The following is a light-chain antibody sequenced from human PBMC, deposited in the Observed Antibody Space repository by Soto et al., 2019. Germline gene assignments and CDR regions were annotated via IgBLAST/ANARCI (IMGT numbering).Light chain of an antibody. J-gene: IGKJ2*01. CDR3: QQYGGSSYT. CDR1: QSVSSSY. V-gene: IGKV3-20*01. CDR2: GAS. Sequence: PGERSTLSCRASQSVSSSYLAWYQQKPGQAPRLLIYGASSRATGIPDRFSGSGSGTDFTLTISRLEPEDFAVYYCQQYGGSSYTFGQGTKVDIK.